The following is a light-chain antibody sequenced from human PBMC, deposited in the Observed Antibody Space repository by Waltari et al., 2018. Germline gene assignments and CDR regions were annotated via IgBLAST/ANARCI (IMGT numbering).Light chain of an antibody. CDR3: QHYVRLPVS. Sequence: EIVLTQSPGTLSLSPGERATLSCRAIQSVSRSLAWSQQKPVQAPRLLIYGASSRATGVPDRFSGSGSGTDFSLTISRLEPEDFAVYYCQHYVRLPVSFGQGTKVEIK. CDR2: GAS. J-gene: IGKJ1*01. CDR1: QSVSRS. V-gene: IGKV3-20*01.